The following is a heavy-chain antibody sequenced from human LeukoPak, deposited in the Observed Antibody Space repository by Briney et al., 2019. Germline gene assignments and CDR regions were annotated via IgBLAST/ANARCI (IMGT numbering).Heavy chain of an antibody. CDR1: GHTFTTYY. J-gene: IGHJ5*02. Sequence: SVKVSCKASGHTFTTYYVHLVRQAPGQGLEWMGVINPSGDGTNYPQRFQGRVTLTRDTSTSTVYMELSSLRSEDTAIYYCAKETPNAGWFDPWGQGTLVTVSS. CDR3: AKETPNAGWFDP. CDR2: INPSGDGT. D-gene: IGHD2-8*01. V-gene: IGHV1-46*01.